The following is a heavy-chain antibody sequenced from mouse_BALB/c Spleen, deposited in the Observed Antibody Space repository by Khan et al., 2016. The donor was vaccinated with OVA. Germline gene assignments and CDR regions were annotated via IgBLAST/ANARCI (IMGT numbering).Heavy chain of an antibody. V-gene: IGHV2-9*02. CDR3: ARDHYGSSDDYAMEG. CDR2: IGTGGST. D-gene: IGHD1-1*01. J-gene: IGHJ4*01. CDR1: GFSLTNYT. Sequence: QVQLKQSGPGLVAPSQSLSITCTVSGFSLTNYTVHWVRQPPGKGLEWLGIIGTGGSTNYNSALMSRLCINNDNSKSQVFLKMNRIQTHDTDMYLWARDHYGSSDDYAMEGWGQGTSVTVSS.